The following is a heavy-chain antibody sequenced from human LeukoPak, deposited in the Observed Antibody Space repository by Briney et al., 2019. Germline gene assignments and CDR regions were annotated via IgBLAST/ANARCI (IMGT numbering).Heavy chain of an antibody. D-gene: IGHD2-15*01. CDR1: GFTFSSYG. CDR3: ARSGRIHWFDP. CDR2: LSFDGSNE. J-gene: IGHJ5*02. Sequence: GGSLRLSCAASGFTFSSYGMHWVRQSPGRGLEWVAFLSFDGSNEFYADSLKGRFTISRDNSKDTLYLQMNSLRAEDTAVCYCARSGRIHWFDPWGQGTLVTVSS. V-gene: IGHV3-30*03.